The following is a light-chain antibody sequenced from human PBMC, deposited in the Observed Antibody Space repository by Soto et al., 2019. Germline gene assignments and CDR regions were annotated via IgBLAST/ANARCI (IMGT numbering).Light chain of an antibody. V-gene: IGLV2-11*01. CDR3: CSYAGSYTPVV. Sequence: QSALTQPRSVSGSPGQSVTISCTGTSSDVGGYNYVSWYQQHPGKAPKLMIHDVIKRPSGVPDRFSGSKSGNTASLTISGLQAEDEADYYCCSYAGSYTPVVFGGGTQLTVL. J-gene: IGLJ2*01. CDR1: SSDVGGYNY. CDR2: DVI.